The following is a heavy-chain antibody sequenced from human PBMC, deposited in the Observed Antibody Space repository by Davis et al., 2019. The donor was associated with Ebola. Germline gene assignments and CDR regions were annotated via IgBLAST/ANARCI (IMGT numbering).Heavy chain of an antibody. V-gene: IGHV4-34*01. J-gene: IGHJ5*02. CDR2: IYYSGST. D-gene: IGHD3-10*01. Sequence: SESLSLSCAVYGGSSSGYYWGCIRQHPGTGLEWIGSIYYSGSTYYNPSLKSRVTISVDTSKNQFSLKLSSVTGADTAVYYCARHGMVRGFRMFDPWGQGTLVSVSS. CDR1: GGSSSGYY. CDR3: ARHGMVRGFRMFDP.